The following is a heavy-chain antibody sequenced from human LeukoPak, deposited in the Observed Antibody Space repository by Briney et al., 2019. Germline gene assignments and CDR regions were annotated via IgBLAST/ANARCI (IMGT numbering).Heavy chain of an antibody. CDR1: GFTFSSYA. Sequence: GGSLRLSCAASGFTFSSYAMHWVRQAPGKGLEWVAVISYDGSNKYYADSVKGRFTISRDNSKNTLYLQMNSLRAEDTAVYYCARDGITIFGVVIIDNWFDPWGQGTLVTVSS. CDR2: ISYDGSNK. J-gene: IGHJ5*02. D-gene: IGHD3-3*01. V-gene: IGHV3-30*04. CDR3: ARDGITIFGVVIIDNWFDP.